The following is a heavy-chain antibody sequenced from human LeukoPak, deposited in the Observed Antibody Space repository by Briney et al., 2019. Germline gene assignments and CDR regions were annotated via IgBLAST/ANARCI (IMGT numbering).Heavy chain of an antibody. CDR1: GGSFSGYY. CDR3: ARAGTFYVWGSYRYPYFDY. CDR2: INHSGST. Sequence: SETLSLTCAVYGGSFSGYYWSWIRQPPGKGLEWIGEINHSGSTNYNPSLKSRVTISVDTSKNQFSLKLSSVTAADTAVYYCARAGTFYVWGSYRYPYFDYWGQGALVTVSS. J-gene: IGHJ4*02. V-gene: IGHV4-34*01. D-gene: IGHD3-16*02.